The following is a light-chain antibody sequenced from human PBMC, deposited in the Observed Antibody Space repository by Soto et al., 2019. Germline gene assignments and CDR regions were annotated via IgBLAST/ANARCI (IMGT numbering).Light chain of an antibody. V-gene: IGLV2-8*01. J-gene: IGLJ2*01. CDR3: SSYAGSNNFVV. CDR2: EVS. CDR1: SSDVGGYNY. Sequence: QSALTQPPSASGSPGQSVTISCTGTSSDVGGYNYVSWYQQHPGKAPKLMIYEVSKRPSGVPDRFSGSKSGNTASLTVSGLQAEYEADYCCSSYAGSNNFVVFGGGTQLTVL.